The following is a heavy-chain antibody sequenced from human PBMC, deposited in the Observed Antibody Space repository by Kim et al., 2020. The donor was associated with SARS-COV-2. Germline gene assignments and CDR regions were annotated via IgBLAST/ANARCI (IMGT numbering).Heavy chain of an antibody. CDR1: GFTFSSHD. CDR2: ISCDGSGK. CDR3: AGQWYSSGAAVSDLDD. V-gene: IGHV3-30*03. D-gene: IGHD5-18*01. Sequence: GGSLRLSCAGSGFTFSSHDMHWVRQAPGKGLEWVALISCDGSGKYYGDSVKGRSIVSSDNSKKTLYLQMSSLRTDDTAVYFCAGQWYSSGAAVSDLDDWG. J-gene: IGHJ4*01.